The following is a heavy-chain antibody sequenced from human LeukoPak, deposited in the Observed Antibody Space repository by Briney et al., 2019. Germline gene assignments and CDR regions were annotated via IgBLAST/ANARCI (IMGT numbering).Heavy chain of an antibody. V-gene: IGHV3-30*04. CDR3: ARDYYYDSSGFRLLDY. Sequence: GGSLRPSCAASGFTFRSYAMHWVRQAPGKGLEWVAVISYDGSNKYYADSVKGRFTISRDNSKNTLYLQMNSLRAEDTAVYYCARDYYYDSSGFRLLDYWGQGTLVTVSS. D-gene: IGHD3-22*01. CDR2: ISYDGSNK. J-gene: IGHJ4*02. CDR1: GFTFRSYA.